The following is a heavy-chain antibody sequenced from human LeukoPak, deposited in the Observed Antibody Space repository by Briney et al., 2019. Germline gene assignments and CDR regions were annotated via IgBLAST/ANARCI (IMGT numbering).Heavy chain of an antibody. CDR2: IYYSGST. CDR3: ARDRNDDYWDYYYVMDV. J-gene: IGHJ6*02. CDR1: GGSISSYY. V-gene: IGHV4-59*01. D-gene: IGHD4-17*01. Sequence: SETLSLTCTVSGGSISSYYWSWIRQPPGKGLEWIGYIYYSGSTNYNPSLKSRVTISVDTSKNQFSLKLSSVTAAGTAVYYCARDRNDDYWDYYYVMDVGGQGTTVTVPS.